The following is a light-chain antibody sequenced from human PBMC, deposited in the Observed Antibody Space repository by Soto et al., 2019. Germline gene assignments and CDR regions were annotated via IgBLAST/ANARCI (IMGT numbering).Light chain of an antibody. CDR3: SSYAGNNNYV. J-gene: IGLJ1*01. Sequence: QSVLTQPPSASGSPGQSVTISCTGTGSDIGSYRYVSWYQQHPGKAPKLMIYEVSKRPSGVPDRFSGSKSGNTASLTVSGLQPEDEADYYCSSYAGNNNYVFGTGTKLTVL. CDR1: GSDIGSYRY. V-gene: IGLV2-8*01. CDR2: EVS.